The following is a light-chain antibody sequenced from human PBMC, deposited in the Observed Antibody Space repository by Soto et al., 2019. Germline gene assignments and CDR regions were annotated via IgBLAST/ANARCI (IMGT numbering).Light chain of an antibody. J-gene: IGKJ2*01. CDR2: GAS. CDR1: QSVSSSY. CDR3: QQYNNWPHN. Sequence: EIVLTQSPGTLSLSPVERANLYFIASQSVSSSYLAWYQQKPGQAPRLLIYGASSRATGVPDRFSGSGSGTEFTLTIDSLQSEDFAVYYCQQYNNWPHNCGQGTKGDIK. V-gene: IGKV3-20*01.